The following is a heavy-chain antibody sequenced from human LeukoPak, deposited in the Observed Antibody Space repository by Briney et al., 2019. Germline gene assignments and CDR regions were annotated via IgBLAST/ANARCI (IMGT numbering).Heavy chain of an antibody. V-gene: IGHV4-61*09. CDR1: GGSISSGSYY. CDR2: VYTTGST. Sequence: SQTLSLTCTVSGGSISSGSYYWSWIRQPAGKGLEWVGHVYTTGSTNYNPSLKSRVTISVDTSKNQFSLNLNSVTAADTAVYYCASGQGALFDYWGKGTLVTVSS. CDR3: ASGQGALFDY. D-gene: IGHD1-26*01. J-gene: IGHJ4*02.